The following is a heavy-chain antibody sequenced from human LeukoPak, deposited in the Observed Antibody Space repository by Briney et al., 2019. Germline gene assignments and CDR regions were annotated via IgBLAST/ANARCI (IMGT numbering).Heavy chain of an antibody. D-gene: IGHD3-9*01. V-gene: IGHV4-61*02. Sequence: SETLSLTCTVSGGSISSGSYYWSWIRQPAGKGLEWIGRIYSSGSTNYNPSLKSRVTISLDTSKNQFSLKLSSVTAADTAVYYCARAHYDILTGYYGTYYYYYYMDVWGKGTTVTVSS. CDR3: ARAHYDILTGYYGTYYYYYYMDV. CDR2: IYSSGST. CDR1: GGSISSGSYY. J-gene: IGHJ6*03.